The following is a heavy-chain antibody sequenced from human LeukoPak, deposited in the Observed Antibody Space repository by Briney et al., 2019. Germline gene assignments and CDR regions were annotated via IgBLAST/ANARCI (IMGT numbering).Heavy chain of an antibody. CDR3: ARDLVVPPYNWFDP. D-gene: IGHD2-2*01. J-gene: IGHJ5*02. CDR1: GGSIRNSF. CDR2: ISTSGNT. V-gene: IGHV4-4*07. Sequence: SETLSLTCTVSGGSIRNSFWSWIRQPAGKGLEWIGLISTSGNTNYNPSLKSRVTMSVDTSNKQLSLRLSSVTAADTAVYYCARDLVVPPYNWFDPWGQGTLVTVSS.